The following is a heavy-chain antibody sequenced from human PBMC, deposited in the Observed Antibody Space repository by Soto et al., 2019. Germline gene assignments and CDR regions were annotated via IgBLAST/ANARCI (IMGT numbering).Heavy chain of an antibody. CDR1: VVSISSGDYY. D-gene: IGHD3-22*01. CDR2: IYYSGST. CDR3: ASKDPYYYDSSGYYPFDY. V-gene: IGHV4-30-4*01. Sequence: SETLSLTCTFSVVSISSGDYYCSWIRQPPWKGLEWIGYIYYSGSTYYNPSLKSRVTISVDTSKNQFSLKLSSVTAADTAVYYSASKDPYYYDSSGYYPFDYGGQRTRVTV. J-gene: IGHJ4*02.